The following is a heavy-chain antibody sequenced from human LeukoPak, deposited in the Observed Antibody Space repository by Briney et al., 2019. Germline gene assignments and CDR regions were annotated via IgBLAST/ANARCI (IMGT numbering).Heavy chain of an antibody. D-gene: IGHD5-24*01. V-gene: IGHV3-64*04. CDR1: GFTFSIYT. CDR2: ISGSGLGGAT. Sequence: GGSLGLSCSTSGFTFSIYTMYWVRQAPGKGLEYVSTISGSGLGGATYYADSVKGRFTISRDNSKNTLYLQMNSLRAEDTAVYYCAGDAEGYNFDYWGQGTLVTVSS. CDR3: AGDAEGYNFDY. J-gene: IGHJ4*02.